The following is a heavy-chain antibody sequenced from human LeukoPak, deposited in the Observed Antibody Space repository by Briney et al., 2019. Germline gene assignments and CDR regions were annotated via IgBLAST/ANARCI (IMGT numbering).Heavy chain of an antibody. D-gene: IGHD2-2*01. J-gene: IGHJ3*02. V-gene: IGHV3-23*01. CDR2: ISGSGGST. Sequence: PGGSLRLSCAASGFTFSSYAMSWVRQAPGKGLEWVSGISGSGGSTYYADSVKGRFTISRDNSKNTLYLQMNSLRAEDTAVYYCAKPARRYCSSTSCHDAFDIWGQGTMVTVSS. CDR1: GFTFSSYA. CDR3: AKPARRYCSSTSCHDAFDI.